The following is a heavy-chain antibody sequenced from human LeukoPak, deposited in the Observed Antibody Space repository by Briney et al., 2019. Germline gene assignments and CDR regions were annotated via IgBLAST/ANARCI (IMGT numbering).Heavy chain of an antibody. CDR3: ATNYYGSGNWFDP. CDR1: GGSISSSSYY. Sequence: SETLSLTCTVSGGSISSSSYYWGWIRQPPGKGLEWIGSIYYSGSTYYNPSLKSRVTISVDTSKNQFSLKLSSVTAADTAVYYCATNYYGSGNWFDPWGQGTLVTVSS. J-gene: IGHJ5*02. V-gene: IGHV4-39*07. D-gene: IGHD3-10*01. CDR2: IYYSGST.